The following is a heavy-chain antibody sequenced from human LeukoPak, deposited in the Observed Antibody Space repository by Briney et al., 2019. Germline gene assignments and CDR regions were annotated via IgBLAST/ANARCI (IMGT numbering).Heavy chain of an antibody. CDR2: ISTYNGNS. Sequence: ASVKVSCKASGGTFSSYGVSWVRQAPGQGLEWMGWISTYNGNSNYAQKLQDRVTMTTDTSTTTAYMDLRSLRSDDTAVYYCARAGGWAREDYKGDAFDIWGQGTMVTVSS. CDR3: ARAGGWAREDYKGDAFDI. D-gene: IGHD6-19*01. J-gene: IGHJ3*02. V-gene: IGHV1-18*01. CDR1: GGTFSSYG.